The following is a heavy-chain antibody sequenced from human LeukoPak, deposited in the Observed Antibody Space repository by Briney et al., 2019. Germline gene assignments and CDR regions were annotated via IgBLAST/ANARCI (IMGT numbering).Heavy chain of an antibody. CDR2: IKYDGSEK. V-gene: IGHV3-7*01. CDR3: ARDGVAPGIYFDY. J-gene: IGHJ4*02. CDR1: GLTFSSHW. Sequence: GGSLRLSCAASGLTFSSHWMSWVRQAPGKGLEWVADIKYDGSEKYYVDSVRGRFTISRDNARNSMYLQMNSLRAEDTAVYYCARDGVAPGIYFDYWGQGTLVTVSS. D-gene: IGHD6-13*01.